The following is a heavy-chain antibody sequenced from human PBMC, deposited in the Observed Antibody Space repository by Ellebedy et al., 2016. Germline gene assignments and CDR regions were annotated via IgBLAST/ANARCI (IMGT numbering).Heavy chain of an antibody. D-gene: IGHD5-24*01. CDR2: ITYDGSDR. Sequence: GGSLRLXXAASGFTLSSYGMHWVRQAPGKGLERVAGITYDGSDRYYADSVKGRFTISRDNAKNTLSLQMNSLRVEDTGVYYCARDNGYKFDYWGQGTLVTVSS. V-gene: IGHV3-30*03. J-gene: IGHJ4*02. CDR3: ARDNGYKFDY. CDR1: GFTLSSYG.